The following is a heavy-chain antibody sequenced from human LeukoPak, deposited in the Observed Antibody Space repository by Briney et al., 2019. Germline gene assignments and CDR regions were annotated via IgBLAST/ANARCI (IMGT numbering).Heavy chain of an antibody. D-gene: IGHD6-13*01. V-gene: IGHV1-2*04. CDR2: INAHTGGT. J-gene: IGHJ5*02. CDR1: RYTFTAYY. CDR3: ARGFGSSWFDV. Sequence: ASVKVSCKASRYTFTAYYIHWVREAPGQGLEWMGWINAHTGGTKYAQKFQGWVTMTRDTSISTAYMDRSGLKSNDTAVYYCARGFGSSWFDVWGQGTLVSVSS.